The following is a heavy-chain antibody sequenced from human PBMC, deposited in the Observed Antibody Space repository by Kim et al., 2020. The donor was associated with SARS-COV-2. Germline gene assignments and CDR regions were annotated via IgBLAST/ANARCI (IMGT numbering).Heavy chain of an antibody. CDR3: ARALRYFDWLSCDY. V-gene: IGHV1-69*01. J-gene: IGHJ4*02. D-gene: IGHD3-9*01. Sequence: AQKFQGRVTITADESTSTAYMELSSLRSEDTAVYYCARALRYFDWLSCDYWGQGTLVTVSS.